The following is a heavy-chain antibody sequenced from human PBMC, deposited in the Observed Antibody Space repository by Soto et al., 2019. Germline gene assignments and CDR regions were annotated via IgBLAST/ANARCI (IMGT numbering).Heavy chain of an antibody. V-gene: IGHV1-46*01. D-gene: IGHD2-2*01. CDR2: INPSGGST. J-gene: IGHJ5*02. CDR1: GYTFTSYY. Sequence: VASVKVSCKASGYTFTSYYMHWVRQAPLQGLEWMGIINPSGGSTSYAQKFQGRVTMTRETSTSTVYMELSSLRSEDTAVYYCARDRYCSSTSCSAKFDPWGQGPLVTVSS. CDR3: ARDRYCSSTSCSAKFDP.